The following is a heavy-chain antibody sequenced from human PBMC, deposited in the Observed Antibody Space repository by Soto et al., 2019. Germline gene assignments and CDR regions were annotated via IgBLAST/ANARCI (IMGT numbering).Heavy chain of an antibody. V-gene: IGHV3-23*01. CDR3: AKALESDYDFWRGPLYGMAV. Sequence: GGSLRLSCAASGFTFSSYAMSWVRQAPGKGLEWVSAISGSGGSTYYADSVKGRFTISRDNSKNTLYLQMNSLRAEDTAVYYWAKALESDYDFWRGPLYGMAVWXQGTTVTVSS. D-gene: IGHD3-3*01. CDR1: GFTFSSYA. CDR2: ISGSGGST. J-gene: IGHJ6*02.